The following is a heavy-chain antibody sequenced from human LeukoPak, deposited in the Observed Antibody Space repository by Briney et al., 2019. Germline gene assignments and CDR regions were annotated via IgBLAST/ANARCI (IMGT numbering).Heavy chain of an antibody. CDR1: GFTFSSYG. J-gene: IGHJ4*02. CDR2: ISYDGSNK. CDR3: AKDSLRYCSSTSCYTQIDY. D-gene: IGHD2-2*02. Sequence: PGRSLRLSCAASGFTFSSYGMHWVRQAPGKGLEWVAVISYDGSNKYYADSVKGRFTISRDNSKNTLNLQMNSLRAEDTAVYYCAKDSLRYCSSTSCYTQIDYWGQGTLVTVSS. V-gene: IGHV3-30*18.